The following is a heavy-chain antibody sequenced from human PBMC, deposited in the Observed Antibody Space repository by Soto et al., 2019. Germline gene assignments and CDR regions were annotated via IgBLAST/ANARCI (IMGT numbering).Heavy chain of an antibody. CDR2: IIPIFGTA. Sequence: SVKVSCKASGGTFSSYAISWVRQAPGQGLEWMGGIIPIFGTANYAQKFQGRVTITADESTSTAYMELSSLRSEDTAVYYCAKDSYGYDYYYGMDVWGQGTTVTVSS. J-gene: IGHJ6*02. CDR3: AKDSYGYDYYYGMDV. V-gene: IGHV1-69*13. CDR1: GGTFSSYA. D-gene: IGHD5-18*01.